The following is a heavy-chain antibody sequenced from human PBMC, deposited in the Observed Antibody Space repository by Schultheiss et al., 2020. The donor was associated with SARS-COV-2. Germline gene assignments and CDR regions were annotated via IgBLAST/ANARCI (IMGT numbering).Heavy chain of an antibody. CDR2: ISYDGSNK. D-gene: IGHD4-17*01. J-gene: IGHJ4*02. CDR3: ARDRSTVTREVDY. V-gene: IGHV3-30*03. Sequence: GESLKISCAASGFTFSSYSMNWVRQAPGKGLEWVAVISYDGSNKYYADSVKGRFTISRDNSKNTLYLQMNSLRAEDTAVYYCARDRSTVTREVDYWGQGTLVTVSS. CDR1: GFTFSSYS.